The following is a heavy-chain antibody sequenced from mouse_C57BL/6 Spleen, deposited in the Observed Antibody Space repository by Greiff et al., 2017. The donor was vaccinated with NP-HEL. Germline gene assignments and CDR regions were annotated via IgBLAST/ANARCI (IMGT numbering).Heavy chain of an antibody. CDR1: GYTFTDYY. CDR3: ASYGSGYDWFAY. V-gene: IGHV1-26*01. CDR2: INPNNGGT. J-gene: IGHJ3*01. Sequence: EVQLQQSGPELVKPGASVKISCKASGYTFTDYYMNWVKQSHGKSLEWIGDINPNNGGTSYNQKFKGKATLTVDKSSSTAYMELRSLTSEDSAVYYCASYGSGYDWFAYWGQGTLVTVSA. D-gene: IGHD1-1*01.